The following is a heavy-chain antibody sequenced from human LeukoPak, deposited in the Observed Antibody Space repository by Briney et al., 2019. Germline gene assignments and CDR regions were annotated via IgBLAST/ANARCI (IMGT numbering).Heavy chain of an antibody. J-gene: IGHJ6*02. CDR3: ARASGTTGYYYYGMDV. D-gene: IGHD1-7*01. Sequence: PPETLSLTCTVSGGSISSYYWSWIRQPPGKGLEWIGYIYYTGSTNYNPSLKSRVTISVDTSKNQFSLKLSSVTAADTAVYYCARASGTTGYYYYGMDVWGQGTTVTVSS. CDR1: GGSISSYY. CDR2: IYYTGST. V-gene: IGHV4-59*01.